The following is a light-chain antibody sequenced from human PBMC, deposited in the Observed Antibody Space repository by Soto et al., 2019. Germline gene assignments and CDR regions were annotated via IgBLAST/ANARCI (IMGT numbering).Light chain of an antibody. V-gene: IGKV3-15*01. CDR1: QSVSSN. CDR3: QQYNNWRIT. J-gene: IGKJ5*01. CDR2: GAS. Sequence: EIVMTQSPATLSVSPGERDTLSCRASQSVSSNLAWYQQKPGQAPRLLIYGASTRATGIPARFSGSGSGTEFTLTISSLQSEDFAVYYCQQYNNWRITFGQGTRLEIK.